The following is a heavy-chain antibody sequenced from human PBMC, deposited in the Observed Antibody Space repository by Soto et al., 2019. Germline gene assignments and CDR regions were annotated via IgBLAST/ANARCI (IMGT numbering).Heavy chain of an antibody. J-gene: IGHJ5*02. CDR1: GFTFDDYA. CDR2: ISWNSGSI. Sequence: EVQLVESGGGLVQPGRSLRLSCAASGFTFDDYAMHWVRQAPGKGLEWVSGISWNSGSIGYADSVKGRFTISRDNAKNSLYLQMNSLRAEDTALYYCAKDPLWQHQLVGGWFDPCGQGTLVTVSS. CDR3: AKDPLWQHQLVGGWFDP. D-gene: IGHD6-13*01. V-gene: IGHV3-9*01.